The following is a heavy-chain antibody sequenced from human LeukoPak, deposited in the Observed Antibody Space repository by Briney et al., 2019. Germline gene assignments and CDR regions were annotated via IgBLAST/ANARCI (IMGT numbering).Heavy chain of an antibody. CDR3: ARDSYSYGKFDY. CDR1: GGTFSSYA. D-gene: IGHD5-18*01. V-gene: IGHV1-69*06. J-gene: IGHJ4*02. Sequence: SVKVSCKASGGTFSSYAISWVRQAPGQGLEWMGGIIPIFGTANYAQKFQGRVTITADKSTSTAYMELSSLRSEDTAVYYCARDSYSYGKFDYWGQGTLVTVSS. CDR2: IIPIFGTA.